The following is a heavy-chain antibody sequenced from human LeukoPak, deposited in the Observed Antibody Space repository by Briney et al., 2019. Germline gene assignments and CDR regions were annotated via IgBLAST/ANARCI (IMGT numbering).Heavy chain of an antibody. CDR1: GFTFSSYG. D-gene: IGHD2-15*01. Sequence: GGSLRLSCTASGFTFSSYGMHWVRQAPGKGLEWVAVIWYDGSNKYYADSVKGRFTISRDNSKNTLYLQMNSLRAEDTAVYYCARMKGTLLRYYGMDVWGQGTTVTVSS. V-gene: IGHV3-33*01. J-gene: IGHJ6*02. CDR3: ARMKGTLLRYYGMDV. CDR2: IWYDGSNK.